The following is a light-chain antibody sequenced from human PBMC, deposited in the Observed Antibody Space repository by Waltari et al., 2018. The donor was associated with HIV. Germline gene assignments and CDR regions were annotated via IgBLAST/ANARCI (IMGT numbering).Light chain of an antibody. Sequence: QSALTQPRSVSGSPGQSVTISCTGTSSDVGGYNYVSWYQQHPGKAPKLMIYDVSKRPSGVPDRFSGSKSGNTASLTISGLQAEDEADYYCCSYAGDYTFVLFGGGTKLTCL. CDR1: SSDVGGYNY. CDR2: DVS. CDR3: CSYAGDYTFVL. J-gene: IGLJ2*01. V-gene: IGLV2-11*01.